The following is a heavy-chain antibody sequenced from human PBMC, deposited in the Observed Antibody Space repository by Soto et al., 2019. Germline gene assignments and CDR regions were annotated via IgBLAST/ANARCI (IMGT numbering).Heavy chain of an antibody. CDR2: ISSNSAYI. CDR1: GFTFRSFT. J-gene: IGHJ5*02. Sequence: EVQLVESGGGLVKPWGSLRLSCAASGFTFRSFTMNWVRQAPGKGLEWVSTISSNSAYIYYTDALRGRFTISRDNAKNSLHLQMNSLRAEDTAVYYCTRDASRDSSARGWFDPWDPGTLVTVSS. D-gene: IGHD6-13*01. V-gene: IGHV3-21*02. CDR3: TRDASRDSSARGWFDP.